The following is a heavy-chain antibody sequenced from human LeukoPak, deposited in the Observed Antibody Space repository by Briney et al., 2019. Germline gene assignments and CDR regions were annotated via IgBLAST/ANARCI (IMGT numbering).Heavy chain of an antibody. J-gene: IGHJ6*02. CDR2: IYTSGST. Sequence: PSETLSLTCTVSGDSITNYNYHWGWIRQPAGKGLEWIGRIYTSGSTNYNPSLKSRVTMSVDTSKNQCTLKLSPVTAADTAVYYCARDTATQLRASYYGMDVWGQGTTVTVSS. CDR3: ARDTATQLRASYYGMDV. CDR1: GDSITNYNYH. D-gene: IGHD2-2*01. V-gene: IGHV4-4*07.